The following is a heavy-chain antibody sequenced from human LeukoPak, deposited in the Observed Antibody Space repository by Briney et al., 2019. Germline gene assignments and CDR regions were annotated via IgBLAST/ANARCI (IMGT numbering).Heavy chain of an antibody. CDR1: GSTFSSHT. CDR2: ISNTGSVI. Sequence: QSGGSLRLSCAASGSTFSSHTMNWVRQAPGKGLEWISYISNTGSVIYYADSVKGRFTISRDNAKNSLYLQMNSLRAEDTAVYYCATNLPAADYWGQGTLVTVSS. V-gene: IGHV3-48*04. D-gene: IGHD2-2*01. J-gene: IGHJ4*02. CDR3: ATNLPAADY.